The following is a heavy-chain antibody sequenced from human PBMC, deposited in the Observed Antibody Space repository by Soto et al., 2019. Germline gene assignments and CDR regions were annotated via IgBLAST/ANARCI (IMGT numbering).Heavy chain of an antibody. CDR1: GGTFSNYA. CDR3: ARGAPDSSNWRYGLQTFDS. D-gene: IGHD4-4*01. CDR2: IIPIFDTA. V-gene: IGHV1-69*06. Sequence: QVQLVQSGAEVKKPGSSVKVSCKASGGTFSNYAISWVRQAPGQGLEWMGVIIPIFDTANYAQKFQGRVTIIADKSTYTVYLQLSSLRSEDTAVYYCARGAPDSSNWRYGLQTFDSWGQGSLVTVSS. J-gene: IGHJ5*01.